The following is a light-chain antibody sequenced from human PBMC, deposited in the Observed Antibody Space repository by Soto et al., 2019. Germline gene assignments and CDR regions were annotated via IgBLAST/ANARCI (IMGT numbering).Light chain of an antibody. CDR2: DVS. J-gene: IGLJ1*01. V-gene: IGLV2-11*01. Sequence: QPALTQPRSVSGSPGQSVTISCTGTSSDVGGYSYVSWFQQHPGKAPKLMIYDVSKRPSGVPDRFSGSKSGNTASLTISGLQAEDEAGYYCCSFAGSYTLYVFGTGTKFTVL. CDR1: SSDVGGYSY. CDR3: CSFAGSYTLYV.